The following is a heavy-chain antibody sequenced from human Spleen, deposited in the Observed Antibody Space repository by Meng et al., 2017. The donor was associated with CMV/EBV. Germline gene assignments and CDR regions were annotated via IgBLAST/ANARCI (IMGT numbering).Heavy chain of an antibody. D-gene: IGHD1-26*01. J-gene: IGHJ5*02. CDR3: ARSRVGAWTWFDP. Sequence: ASVKVSCKTSGYVFTSYDINWVRQAPGQGLEWIGWISVYKGDTNYAQQVQGRVTLTTDTSTRTAYLELRSLRSDDTAVYYCARSRVGAWTWFDPWGQGTLVTVSS. V-gene: IGHV1-18*01. CDR2: ISVYKGDT. CDR1: GYVFTSYD.